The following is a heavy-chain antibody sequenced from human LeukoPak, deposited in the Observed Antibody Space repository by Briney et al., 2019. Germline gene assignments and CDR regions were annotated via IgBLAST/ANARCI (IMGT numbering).Heavy chain of an antibody. CDR1: TLTFNNYW. V-gene: IGHV3-7*03. CDR3: ARYGGYPLFDY. Sequence: PGQSLRLSRVASTLTFNNYWMNWGRQAPGNGREWVAKIKQDGREKFYVDSVKGRFTISRDNAKNSLYLQVNRLIAKHTPVYYCARYGGYPLFDYWGQGTLVTVSS. CDR2: IKQDGREK. J-gene: IGHJ4*02. D-gene: IGHD4-23*01.